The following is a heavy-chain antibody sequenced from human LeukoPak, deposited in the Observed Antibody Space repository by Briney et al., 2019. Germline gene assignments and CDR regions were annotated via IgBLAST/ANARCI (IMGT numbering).Heavy chain of an antibody. CDR3: ARDNTYCSGSRCYDRFDY. CDR2: IYSGGST. CDR1: GFTVSSNC. D-gene: IGHD2-15*01. Sequence: PGGSLRLSCAASGFTVSSNCMSWVRQAPGKGLEWVSVIYSGGSTYYADSVKGRFTISRDNSKNTLYLQMNSLRAEDTAVYYCARDNTYCSGSRCYDRFDYWGQGTLVTVSS. V-gene: IGHV3-53*01. J-gene: IGHJ4*02.